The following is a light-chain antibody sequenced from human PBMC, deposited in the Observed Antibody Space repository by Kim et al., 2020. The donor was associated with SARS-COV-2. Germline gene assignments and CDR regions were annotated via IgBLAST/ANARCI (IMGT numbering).Light chain of an antibody. CDR2: GAT. J-gene: IGKJ1*01. CDR1: QSITTN. CDR3: QQYSIWPPWT. V-gene: IGKV3-15*01. Sequence: EIVLTQSPGTLSVSPGERVTLSCRASQSITTNLAWYQQKAGQTPRLLIYGATTRATGIPVRFSASGSGTEFTLTISSLQTEDLAVYFCQQYSIWPPWTFGQGTKVDIK.